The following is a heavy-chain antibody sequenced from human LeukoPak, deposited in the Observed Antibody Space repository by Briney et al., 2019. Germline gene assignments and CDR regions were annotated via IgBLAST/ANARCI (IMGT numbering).Heavy chain of an antibody. V-gene: IGHV4-39*01. J-gene: IGHJ1*01. CDR1: GGSISSSSYY. D-gene: IGHD3-10*01. CDR3: ASALLWFGELIYFHH. Sequence: PSETLSPTCTVSGGSISSSSYYWGWIRQPPGKGLEWIGSIFYSGSTFYNTSLKSRVTVSVDTSKNQFSLKLSSVTAADTAVYYCASALLWFGELIYFHHWGQGTLVTVSS. CDR2: IFYSGST.